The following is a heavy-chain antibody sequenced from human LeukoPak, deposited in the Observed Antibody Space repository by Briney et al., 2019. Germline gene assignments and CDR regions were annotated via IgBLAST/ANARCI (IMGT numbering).Heavy chain of an antibody. CDR3: ATVDTTMGVYVDY. J-gene: IGHJ4*02. V-gene: IGHV1-46*01. Sequence: ASVKVSCKASGYTFIHDHVHWVRQAPGQGLEWMGTLNPSGGNTIYAPKFQGRLTMTRDTSTTTVYMELSSLRSEDTAVYYCATVDTTMGVYVDYWGQGTLVTVSS. CDR1: GYTFIHDH. CDR2: LNPSGGNT. D-gene: IGHD5-18*01.